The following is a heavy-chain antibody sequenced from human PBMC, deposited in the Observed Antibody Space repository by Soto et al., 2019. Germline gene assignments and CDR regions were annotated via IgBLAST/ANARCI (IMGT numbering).Heavy chain of an antibody. D-gene: IGHD4-17*01. J-gene: IGHJ6*02. Sequence: ASVKVSCKASGYTFTSYGISWVRQAPGQGLEWMGWIIPIFGTANYAQKFQGRVTITADESTSTAYMELSSLRSEDTAVYYCARSVTTGDYYYYGMDVWGQGTTVTVSS. V-gene: IGHV1-69*13. CDR2: IIPIFGTA. CDR3: ARSVTTGDYYYYGMDV. CDR1: GYTFTSYG.